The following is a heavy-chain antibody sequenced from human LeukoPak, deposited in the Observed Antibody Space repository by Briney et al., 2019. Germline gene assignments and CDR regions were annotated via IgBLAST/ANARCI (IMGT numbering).Heavy chain of an antibody. J-gene: IGHJ3*02. V-gene: IGHV3-74*01. D-gene: IGHD1-26*01. CDR2: INSDGRST. CDR3: ARGAVGNDLFDI. Sequence: GGSLRLSCAPSGFTFIIYWMHWVRHAPGKGLVWVSCINSDGRSTSYADSVKGRFNISRDNPKITLYLQMNSLRAEDTGVYYCARGAVGNDLFDIWGQGTMVTVSS. CDR1: GFTFIIYW.